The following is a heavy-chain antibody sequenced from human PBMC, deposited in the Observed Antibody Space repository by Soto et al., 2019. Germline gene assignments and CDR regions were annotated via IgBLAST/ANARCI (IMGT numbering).Heavy chain of an antibody. J-gene: IGHJ4*02. CDR3: ARHDYGDFNFDY. CDR2: IYYSGST. D-gene: IGHD4-17*01. Sequence: SETLSLTCTVSGGSISSGGYYWSWIRQHPGKGLEWIGYIYYSGSTYYNPSLKSRVTTSVDTSKNQFSLKLSSVTAADTAVYYCARHDYGDFNFDYWGQGTLVTVSS. CDR1: GGSISSGGYY. V-gene: IGHV4-31*03.